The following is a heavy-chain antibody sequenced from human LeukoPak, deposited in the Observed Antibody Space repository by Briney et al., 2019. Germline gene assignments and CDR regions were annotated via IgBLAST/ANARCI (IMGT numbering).Heavy chain of an antibody. D-gene: IGHD5-24*01. CDR2: IYTSGST. J-gene: IGHJ4*02. CDR3: ARHGRDGYNYFDY. Sequence: SETLSLTCTVSGGSISSYYWSWIRQPPGKGLEGIGYIYTSGSTNYNPSLKSRVTISVDTSKKQFSLKLSSVTAADTAVYYCARHGRDGYNYFDYWGQGTLVTVSS. V-gene: IGHV4-4*09. CDR1: GGSISSYY.